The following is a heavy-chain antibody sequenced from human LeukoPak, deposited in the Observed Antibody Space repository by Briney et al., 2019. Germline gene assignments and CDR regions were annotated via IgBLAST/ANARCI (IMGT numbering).Heavy chain of an antibody. D-gene: IGHD3-16*02. J-gene: IGHJ4*02. CDR1: GYIFTNYW. CDR2: IYPGDSDI. CDR3: ARIWGSYRSFDY. V-gene: IGHV5-51*01. Sequence: GESLKISCKDSGYIFTNYWIGWVRQMPGKGLEWMGIIYPGDSDITYSPSFQGQVTISADKSISTSYLQWSSLKASDTAMYYCARIWGSYRSFDYWGQGTLVTVSS.